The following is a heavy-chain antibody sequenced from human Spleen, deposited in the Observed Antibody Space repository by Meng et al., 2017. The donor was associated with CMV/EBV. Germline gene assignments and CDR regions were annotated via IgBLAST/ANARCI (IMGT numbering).Heavy chain of an antibody. Sequence: QVQLQQWGPGLGKPSGTLSLTCAVSGGSISSSNWWSWVRQPPGKGLEWIGEIYHSGSTNYNPSLKSRVTISVDKSKNQFSLKLSSVTAADTAVYYCASFPPPGKQWLVTDYWGQGTLVTVSS. D-gene: IGHD6-19*01. CDR1: GGSISSSNW. CDR3: ASFPPPGKQWLVTDY. V-gene: IGHV4-4*02. J-gene: IGHJ4*02. CDR2: IYHSGST.